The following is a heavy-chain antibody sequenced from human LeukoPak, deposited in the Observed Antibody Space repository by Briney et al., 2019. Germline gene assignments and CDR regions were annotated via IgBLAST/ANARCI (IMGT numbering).Heavy chain of an antibody. CDR3: ARPYSSSWLDAFDI. CDR1: GFTVSSNY. J-gene: IGHJ3*02. CDR2: IYSGGST. D-gene: IGHD6-13*01. V-gene: IGHV3-53*01. Sequence: GESLRLSCAASGFTVSSNYMSWVRQAPGKGLEWVSVIYSGGSTYYADSVKGRFTISRDNSKNTLYLQMNSLRAEDTAVYYCARPYSSSWLDAFDIWGQGTMVTVSS.